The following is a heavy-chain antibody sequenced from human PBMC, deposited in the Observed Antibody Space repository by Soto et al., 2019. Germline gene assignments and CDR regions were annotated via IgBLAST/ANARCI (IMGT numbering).Heavy chain of an antibody. V-gene: IGHV1-8*01. Sequence: ASVKVSCKASGYTFTSYDINWVRQATGQGLEWMGWMNPNSGNTGYAQKFQGRVTMTRNTSISTAYMELSSLRSEDTAVYYCARGMRGNIVVVVAATTPDYYYYMDVWGKGTTVTVSS. J-gene: IGHJ6*03. CDR1: GYTFTSYD. CDR2: MNPNSGNT. D-gene: IGHD2-15*01. CDR3: ARGMRGNIVVVVAATTPDYYYYMDV.